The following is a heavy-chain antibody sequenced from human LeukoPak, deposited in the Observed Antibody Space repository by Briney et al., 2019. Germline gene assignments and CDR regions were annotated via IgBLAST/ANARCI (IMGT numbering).Heavy chain of an antibody. J-gene: IGHJ6*02. D-gene: IGHD3-22*01. CDR1: GFTFSDYY. CDR3: ARDALGYYYDSSGYYYYYYGMDA. CDR2: ISSSGSTI. Sequence: GGSLRLSCVASGFTFSDYYMSWIRQAPGKGLEWVSYISSSGSTIYYADSVKGRFTISRDNAKNSLYLQMNSLRAEDTAVYYCARDALGYYYDSSGYYYYYYGMDAWGQGTTVTVSS. V-gene: IGHV3-11*01.